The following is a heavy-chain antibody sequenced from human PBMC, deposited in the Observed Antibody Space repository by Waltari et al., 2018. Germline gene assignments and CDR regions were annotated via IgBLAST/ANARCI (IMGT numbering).Heavy chain of an antibody. CDR2: INWNGGST. Sequence: EVQLVESGGGVVRPGGSLRLSCAACGFTLDDYGMSWVRQGPGKGREWVSGINWNGGSTGYADSVKGRFTISRDNAKNSLYLQMNSLRAEDTALYYCARAGIVAARRYYFDYWGQGTLVTVSS. V-gene: IGHV3-20*04. CDR3: ARAGIVAARRYYFDY. J-gene: IGHJ4*02. D-gene: IGHD6-13*01. CDR1: GFTLDDYG.